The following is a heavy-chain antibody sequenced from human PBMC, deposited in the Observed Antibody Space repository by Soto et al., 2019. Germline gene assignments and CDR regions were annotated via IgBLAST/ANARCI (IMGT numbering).Heavy chain of an antibody. CDR2: ISSSSSYI. V-gene: IGHV3-21*01. CDR3: ASCPPPGDPSNYYYYYGMDV. Sequence: LRLCYGAFGFNFVGHSMNRVRQETGKGLEWVSSISSSSSYIYYADSVKGRFTISRDNARNSLYLQMNSLRAEDTAVYYCASCPPPGDPSNYYYYYGMDVWGKGTTVTVSS. D-gene: IGHD3-16*01. CDR1: GFNFVGHS. J-gene: IGHJ6*04.